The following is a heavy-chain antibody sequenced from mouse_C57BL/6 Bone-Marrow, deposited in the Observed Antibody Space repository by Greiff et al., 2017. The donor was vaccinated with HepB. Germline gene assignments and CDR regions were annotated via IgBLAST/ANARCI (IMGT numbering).Heavy chain of an antibody. J-gene: IGHJ1*03. CDR2: IWRGGST. V-gene: IGHV2-5*01. CDR3: AKGGGTTGDWYFDV. CDR1: GFSFTSYG. Sequence: VQLQQSGPGLVQPSQSLSITCTVSGFSFTSYGVHWVRQSPGKGLEWLGVIWRGGSTDYNAAFMSRLSITKDNSKSQVFFKMNSLQADDTAIYYCAKGGGTTGDWYFDVWGTGTTVTVSS. D-gene: IGHD1-1*01.